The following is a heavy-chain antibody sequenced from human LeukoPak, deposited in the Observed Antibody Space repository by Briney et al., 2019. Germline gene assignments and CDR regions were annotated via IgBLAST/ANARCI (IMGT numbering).Heavy chain of an antibody. D-gene: IGHD7-27*01. J-gene: IGHJ4*02. V-gene: IGHV3-74*01. CDR2: INSGGSGT. CDR3: ATSLGPLTEY. Sequence: GGSLRLSCAASGFSFSSNWMHWVRQTPGKGLVWVSRINSGGSGTSYADSVEGRFTISRDNAKNTLYLQMNSLKGEDTAVYYCATSLGPLTEYWGQGTQVTVSS. CDR1: GFSFSSNW.